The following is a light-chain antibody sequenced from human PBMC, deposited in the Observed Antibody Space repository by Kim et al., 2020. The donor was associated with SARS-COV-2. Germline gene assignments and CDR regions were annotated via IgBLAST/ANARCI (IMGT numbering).Light chain of an antibody. V-gene: IGKV1-5*03. CDR2: KAS. CDR1: QSISSW. CDR3: QQYWT. J-gene: IGKJ1*01. Sequence: DIQMTQSPSTLSASVGDRVTITCRASQSISSWLAWYQQKPGKAPKLLIYKASSLESGVPSRFSGSGSGTEFTLTISGLQPDDFATYYCQQYWTFGQGTKVEIK.